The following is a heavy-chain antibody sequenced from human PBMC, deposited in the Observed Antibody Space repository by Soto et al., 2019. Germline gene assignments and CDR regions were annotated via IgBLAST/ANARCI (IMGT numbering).Heavy chain of an antibody. V-gene: IGHV4-59*01. D-gene: IGHD4-17*01. J-gene: IGHJ3*02. Sequence: QVQLQESGPGLVKPSETLSLTCTVSGGSISSYYWSWIRQPPGKGLEWIGYIYYSGSTNYNPSLKSRVTISVDTSKNQFSLKLSSVTAADTAVYYCARDFTVTGAFDIWGQGTMVTVSS. CDR3: ARDFTVTGAFDI. CDR2: IYYSGST. CDR1: GGSISSYY.